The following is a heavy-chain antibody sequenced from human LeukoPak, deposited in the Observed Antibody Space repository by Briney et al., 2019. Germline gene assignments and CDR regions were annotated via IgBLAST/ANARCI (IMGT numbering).Heavy chain of an antibody. CDR3: ARGSSSGWPDYFDS. J-gene: IGHJ4*02. D-gene: IGHD6-19*01. CDR2: INGDGGDT. CDR1: GFTLSTYW. Sequence: GALRLSCAASGFTLSTYWMHWVRQAPGKGLVWVSRINGDGGDTPYADSVKGRFTISRDNAKNMLYLQMNSLRAEDTAVYYCARGSSSGWPDYFDSWGQGILVIVSS. V-gene: IGHV3-74*01.